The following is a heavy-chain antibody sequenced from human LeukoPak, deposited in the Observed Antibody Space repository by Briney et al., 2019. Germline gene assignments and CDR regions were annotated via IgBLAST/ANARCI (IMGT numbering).Heavy chain of an antibody. CDR1: GYTFTSYG. CDR3: ARAGKTGLGELSPSHAEYFQH. CDR2: ISAYNGNT. D-gene: IGHD3-10*01. Sequence: GASVKVSCKASGYTFTSYGISWVRQAPGQGLEWMGWISAYNGNTNYAQKLQGRVTMTTDTSTSTAYMELRSLRSDDTAVYYCARAGKTGLGELSPSHAEYFQHWGQGTLVTVSS. J-gene: IGHJ1*01. V-gene: IGHV1-18*01.